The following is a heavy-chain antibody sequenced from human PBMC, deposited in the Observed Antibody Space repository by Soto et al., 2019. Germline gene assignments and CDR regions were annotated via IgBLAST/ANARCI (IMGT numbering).Heavy chain of an antibody. CDR1: GGSISSGDYY. D-gene: IGHD4-17*01. CDR2: IYYSGST. Sequence: QVQLQESGPGLVKPSQTLSLTCTVSGGSISSGDYYWSWIRQPPGKGLEWIGYIYYSGSTYYNPALKSRVTISVDTSKNHFSLKLNSVTAADTAVYYCARDAPYGDHYYFDYWGQGTLVTVSS. CDR3: ARDAPYGDHYYFDY. V-gene: IGHV4-30-4*01. J-gene: IGHJ4*02.